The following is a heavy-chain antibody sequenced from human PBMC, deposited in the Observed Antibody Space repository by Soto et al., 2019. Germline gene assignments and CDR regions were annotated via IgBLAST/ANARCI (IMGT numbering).Heavy chain of an antibody. CDR1: GGSISSSYY. D-gene: IGHD4-17*01. J-gene: IGHJ4*02. Sequence: ASETLSLTCAVSGGSISSSYYWGWIRQPPGKGLEWIGNIFYSGTTYYNPSLKSRVTISVDTSKNQFSLKLSSVTAADTAVYYCTRLAYGDYVRVDYWGQGTLVTVSS. V-gene: IGHV4-39*01. CDR3: TRLAYGDYVRVDY. CDR2: IFYSGTT.